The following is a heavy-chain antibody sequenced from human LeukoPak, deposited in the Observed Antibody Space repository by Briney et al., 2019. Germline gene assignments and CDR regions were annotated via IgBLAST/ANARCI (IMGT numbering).Heavy chain of an antibody. CDR1: GFNASSNY. J-gene: IGHJ5*02. D-gene: IGHD2-2*01. CDR3: ARGGKLEPTAMPT. CDR2: INPDGSST. V-gene: IGHV3-74*01. Sequence: PGGSLRLSCAASGFNASSNYMSWVRQAPGKGPVWLSRINPDGSSTTYADSVKGRFTISRDNAKNMLYLQINSLRVEDTAIYYCARGGKLEPTAMPTWGQGSLVVVSS.